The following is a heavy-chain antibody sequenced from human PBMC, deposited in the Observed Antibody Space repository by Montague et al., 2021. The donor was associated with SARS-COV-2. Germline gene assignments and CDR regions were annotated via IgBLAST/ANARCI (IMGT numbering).Heavy chain of an antibody. J-gene: IGHJ4*02. D-gene: IGHD3-3*01. CDR1: DDSITSSTYY. V-gene: IGHV4-39*02. CDR3: ARGRSGFFNPLDY. Sequence: SKTRSLTCAVSDDSITSSTYYWAWIRQPPGKGLEWIGSFYYTGSTYYNPSLKSRVTMSVDTSKKHFSLNLNSVTAADTAVYYCARGRSGFFNPLDYWGQGTLVTVSS. CDR2: FYYTGST.